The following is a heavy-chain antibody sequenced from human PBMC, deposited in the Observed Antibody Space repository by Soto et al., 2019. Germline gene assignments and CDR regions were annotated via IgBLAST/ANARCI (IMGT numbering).Heavy chain of an antibody. CDR1: GYTFTSYG. Sequence: ASVKVSCKASGYTFTSYGISWVRQAPGQGLEWMGWISAYNGNTNYAQKFQGRVTITADESTSTAYMELSSLRSEDTAVYYCARGRPNTALLYYFDYWGQGTLVTVSS. CDR2: ISAYNGNT. D-gene: IGHD5-18*01. J-gene: IGHJ4*02. V-gene: IGHV1-18*01. CDR3: ARGRPNTALLYYFDY.